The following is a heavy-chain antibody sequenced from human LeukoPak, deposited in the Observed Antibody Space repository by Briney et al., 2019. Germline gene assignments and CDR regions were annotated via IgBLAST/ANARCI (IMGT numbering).Heavy chain of an antibody. Sequence: GGSLRLSCAASGFTFSSYAMHWVRQAPGKGLEYVSAISSNGGSTYYANSVKGRFTISRDNAKNTLNLQMNSLRAEDTAVYYCARDLGQYYDTSDNWFDPWGQGTLVTVSS. CDR1: GFTFSSYA. CDR3: ARDLGQYYDTSDNWFDP. J-gene: IGHJ5*02. V-gene: IGHV3-64*01. D-gene: IGHD3-22*01. CDR2: ISSNGGST.